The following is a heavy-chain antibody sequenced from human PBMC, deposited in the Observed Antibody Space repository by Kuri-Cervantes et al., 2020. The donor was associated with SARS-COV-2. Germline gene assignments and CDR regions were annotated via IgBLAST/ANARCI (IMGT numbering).Heavy chain of an antibody. V-gene: IGHV1-8*02. CDR1: GYTFSTYD. J-gene: IGHJ4*02. CDR3: ARDWDIVVVPAAIRGPYFDY. D-gene: IGHD2-2*02. CDR2: MNPDTGNS. Sequence: ASVKVSCKASGYTFSTYDINWVRQASGQGLEWMGWMNPDTGNSGYAQNFRGRVTMTRDTSISTAYMELSRLRSDDTAVYYCARDWDIVVVPAAIRGPYFDYWGQGTLVTVSS.